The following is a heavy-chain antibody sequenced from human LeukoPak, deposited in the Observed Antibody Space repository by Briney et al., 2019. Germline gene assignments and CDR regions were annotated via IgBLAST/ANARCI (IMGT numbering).Heavy chain of an antibody. D-gene: IGHD3-10*01. J-gene: IGHJ3*02. CDR2: VKADGGET. CDR3: RGSDDAFDI. CDR1: GFNPRHYW. Sequence: GGSLRLSCETSGFNPRHYWMSWVRQAPGKGLEWVANVKADGGETNYVDSVKGRFTISRDNSKNSVLLQMNSLRSGDTAVYYCRGSDDAFDIWGQGTMVTVSS. V-gene: IGHV3-7*01.